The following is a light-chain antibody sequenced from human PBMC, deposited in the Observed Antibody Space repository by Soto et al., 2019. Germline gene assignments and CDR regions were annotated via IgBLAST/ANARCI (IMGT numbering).Light chain of an antibody. J-gene: IGKJ1*01. CDR2: WAS. V-gene: IGKV4-1*01. Sequence: DIVMTQSPDSLAVSLGERATINCKSSQSLFYSSNNKDYLAWYQQKPGQPPRLLIYWASTRESGVPERFSGSGSGTDFTLTVSSLQAEVVAVYYWHQYFNTPWTFGQGTKVEIK. CDR3: HQYFNTPWT. CDR1: QSLFYSSNNKDY.